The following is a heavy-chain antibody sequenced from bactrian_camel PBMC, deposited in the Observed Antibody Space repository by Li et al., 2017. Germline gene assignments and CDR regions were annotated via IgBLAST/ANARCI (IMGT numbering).Heavy chain of an antibody. V-gene: IGHV3S40*01. D-gene: IGHD6*01. J-gene: IGHJ4*01. CDR1: EYLRRSAY. Sequence: VQLVESGGGSVQAGGSLTLSCAASEYLRRSAYMGWFRQAPGKEREGVAVIYTGGGNTYYSDSVKDRFTISRDNAKKTVFLQMNNLQPEDTSMYYCAAAKYGYPWTVPLRSDAYNYWGQGTQVTVS. CDR2: IYTGGGNT. CDR3: AAAKYGYPWTVPLRSDAYNY.